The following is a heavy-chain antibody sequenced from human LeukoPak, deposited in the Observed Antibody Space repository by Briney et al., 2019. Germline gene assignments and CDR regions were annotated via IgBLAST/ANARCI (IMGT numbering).Heavy chain of an antibody. CDR1: GFTVSSNY. CDR3: AREGDSSSWYGLRYFDY. CDR2: IYSGGST. Sequence: GGSLRLSCAASGFTVSSNYMSWVRQAPGKGLEWAPVIYSGGSTYYADSVKGRFTISRDNSKNTLYLQMNSLRAEDTAVYYRAREGDSSSWYGLRYFDYWGQGTLVTVSS. V-gene: IGHV3-53*01. J-gene: IGHJ4*02. D-gene: IGHD6-13*01.